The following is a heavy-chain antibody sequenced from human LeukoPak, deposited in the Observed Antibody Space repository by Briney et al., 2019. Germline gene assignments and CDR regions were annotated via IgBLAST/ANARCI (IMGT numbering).Heavy chain of an antibody. CDR2: TYYRSKWYN. CDR3: ARVKQWPVLGYYYMDV. D-gene: IGHD6-19*01. V-gene: IGHV6-1*01. Sequence: SQTLSLTCAISGDSVSSNSAAWNWIRQSPSRGLEWLGRTYYRSKWYNDYAVSVKSRITINPDTSKNQFSLKLSSVTAADTAVYYCARVKQWPVLGYYYMDVWGKGTTVIVSS. CDR1: GDSVSSNSAA. J-gene: IGHJ6*03.